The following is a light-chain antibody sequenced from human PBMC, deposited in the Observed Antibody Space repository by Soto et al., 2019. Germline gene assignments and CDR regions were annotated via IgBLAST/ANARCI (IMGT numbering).Light chain of an antibody. CDR2: GAS. Sequence: EIVMTQSPSTLSVSPGSSATLSCRASQSVTSDLAWYQQKPGQAPRLLAYGASSRATGIPDRFSGSGSGTEFTLTISRLETEDFAVYYCQQRSNWPANFGQGTRLEIK. V-gene: IGKV3D-15*01. J-gene: IGKJ5*01. CDR1: QSVTSD. CDR3: QQRSNWPAN.